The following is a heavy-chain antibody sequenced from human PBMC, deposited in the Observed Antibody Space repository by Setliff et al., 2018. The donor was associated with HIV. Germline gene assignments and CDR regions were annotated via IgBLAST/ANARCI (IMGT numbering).Heavy chain of an antibody. CDR1: GFTFGPFW. D-gene: IGHD3-10*01. CDR3: ARKLRPGHGVDV. J-gene: IGHJ6*02. CDR2: ISSSSGTI. V-gene: IGHV3-48*04. Sequence: LRLSCVASGFTFGPFWMHWVRQAPGKGLEWLSYISSSSGTILYVDSVQGRFTISRDNAKNSLYLQMNSLRAEDTAVYYCARKLRPGHGVDVWGQGTTVTVSS.